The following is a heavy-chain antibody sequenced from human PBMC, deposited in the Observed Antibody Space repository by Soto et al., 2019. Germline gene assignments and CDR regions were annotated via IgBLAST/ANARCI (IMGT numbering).Heavy chain of an antibody. CDR3: AREALRFLDEAIDY. V-gene: IGHV3-21*01. Sequence: GGSLGLSCAASGFTFSSYSMNWVRQAPGKGLEWVSSISSSSSYIYYADSVKGRFTISRDNAKNSLYLQMNSLRAEDTAVYYCAREALRFLDEAIDYWGQGTLVTVSS. CDR1: GFTFSSYS. CDR2: ISSSSSYI. J-gene: IGHJ4*02. D-gene: IGHD3-3*01.